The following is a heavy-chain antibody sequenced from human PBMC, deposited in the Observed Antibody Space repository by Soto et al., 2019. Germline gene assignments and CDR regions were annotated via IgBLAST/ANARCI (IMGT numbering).Heavy chain of an antibody. V-gene: IGHV3-23*01. CDR2: ISGSGGTT. CDR3: ASGYSYGSNDY. D-gene: IGHD5-18*01. J-gene: IGHJ4*02. Sequence: PGGFLRLSCAASGFTFNSYAMSWVRQAPGRGLEWVAGISGSGGTTYYADSVKGRFTISRDNAKNTLYLQMNSLRAEDTAVYYCASGYSYGSNDYWGQGTLVTVSS. CDR1: GFTFNSYA.